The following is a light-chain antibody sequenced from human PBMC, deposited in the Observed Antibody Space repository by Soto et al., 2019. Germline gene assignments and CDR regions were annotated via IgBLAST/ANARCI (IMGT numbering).Light chain of an antibody. CDR2: GAS. Sequence: EIVLTQSPVTLSLSPGESATLSCRASESVNSNYLAWYQQKPGHAPRLLIFGASSRATGIPNRFSGSGPGTDFNLTISGLEPEDFAVYYCHQYGLLPRHPFGQGTKLEIK. J-gene: IGKJ2*01. CDR1: ESVNSNY. CDR3: HQYGLLPRHP. V-gene: IGKV3-20*01.